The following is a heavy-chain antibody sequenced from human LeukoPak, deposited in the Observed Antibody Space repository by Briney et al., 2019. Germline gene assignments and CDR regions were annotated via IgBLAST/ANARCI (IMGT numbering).Heavy chain of an antibody. Sequence: ASVKVSCKASGYTFTGYYMHWVRQAPGQGLEWMGWINPNSGGTNYAQKFQGWVTMTRDTSISTAYMELSRLRSDDTAVYYCARHRGYSGYEFDYWGRGTLVTVSS. J-gene: IGHJ4*02. CDR2: INPNSGGT. V-gene: IGHV1-2*04. CDR3: ARHRGYSGYEFDY. CDR1: GYTFTGYY. D-gene: IGHD5-12*01.